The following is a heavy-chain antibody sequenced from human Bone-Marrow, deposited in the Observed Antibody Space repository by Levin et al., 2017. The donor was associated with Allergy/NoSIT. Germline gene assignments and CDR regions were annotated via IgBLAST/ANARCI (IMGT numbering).Heavy chain of an antibody. Sequence: GESLKISCAASGFTFSGSAMHWVRQASGKGLEWVGRIRSKANSYATAYAASVKGRFTISRDDSKNTAYLQMNSLKTEDTAVYYCTRLGGLGIGDYFDYWGQGTLVTVSS. CDR3: TRLGGLGIGDYFDY. D-gene: IGHD7-27*01. CDR2: IRSKANSYAT. V-gene: IGHV3-73*01. J-gene: IGHJ4*02. CDR1: GFTFSGSA.